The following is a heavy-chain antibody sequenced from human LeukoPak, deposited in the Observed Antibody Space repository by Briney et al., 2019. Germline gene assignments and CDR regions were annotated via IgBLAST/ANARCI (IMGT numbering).Heavy chain of an antibody. CDR1: GFTFDDYA. J-gene: IGHJ4*02. CDR2: ISWNSGSI. CDR3: ARAEAGPIDY. Sequence: GGSLRLSCAASGFTFDDYAMHWVRQAPGKGLEWVSGISWNSGSIGYADSVKGRFTISRDNAKNSLYLQMNSLRAEDTAVYCCARAEAGPIDYWGQGTLVTVSS. D-gene: IGHD1-14*01. V-gene: IGHV3-9*01.